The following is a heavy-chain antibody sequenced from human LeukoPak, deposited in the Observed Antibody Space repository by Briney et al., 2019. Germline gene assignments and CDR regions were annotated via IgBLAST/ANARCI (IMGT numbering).Heavy chain of an antibody. J-gene: IGHJ6*02. D-gene: IGHD2-15*01. CDR1: GFTFSSYA. V-gene: IGHV3-23*01. CDR2: ISGSGGST. CDR3: AVAAATGYYYYYYGRDV. Sequence: GGSLRLSCAASGFTFSSYAMSWVRQAPGKGLEWVSAISGSGGSTYYADSVKGRFTISRDNSKNTLYLQMNSLRAEDTAVYYCAVAAATGYYYYYYGRDVWGQGTTVTVSS.